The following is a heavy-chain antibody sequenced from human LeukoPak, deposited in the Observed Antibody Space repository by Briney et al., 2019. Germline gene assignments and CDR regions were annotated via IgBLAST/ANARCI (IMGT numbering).Heavy chain of an antibody. CDR3: ARGTYSSSWYTGGWFDP. J-gene: IGHJ5*02. D-gene: IGHD6-13*01. CDR1: GVSISSDGYY. CDR2: ISYSGGN. Sequence: PSQTLSLTCTVSGVSISSDGYYWSWVRQHPEKGLVWIGYISYSGGNLYNPSLKSRVAISIDTSKNQFSLRLRSVTAADTAVYYCARGTYSSSWYTGGWFDPWGQGTLVTVSS. V-gene: IGHV4-31*03.